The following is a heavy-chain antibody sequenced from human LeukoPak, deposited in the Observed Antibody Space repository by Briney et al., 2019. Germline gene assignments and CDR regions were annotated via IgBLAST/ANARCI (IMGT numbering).Heavy chain of an antibody. J-gene: IGHJ4*02. Sequence: GGSLRLSCTTSGFTFGDYGLIWVRQAPGKGLEWVSFIRSKTYGGTTEYAASVKGRFTISRDDSKSIAYLQMNSLKTEDTAVYYCTGSFGELTFFDYWGQGTLVTVSS. CDR2: IRSKTYGGTT. V-gene: IGHV3-49*04. CDR3: TGSFGELTFFDY. CDR1: GFTFGDYG. D-gene: IGHD3-10*01.